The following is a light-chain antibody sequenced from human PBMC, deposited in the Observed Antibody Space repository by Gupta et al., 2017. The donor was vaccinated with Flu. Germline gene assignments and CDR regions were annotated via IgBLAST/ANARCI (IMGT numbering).Light chain of an antibody. CDR2: DAS. J-gene: IGKJ4*01. CDR1: QDIGTY. CDR3: QQYDSLRSIT. Sequence: DIQMTQSPYALSASVGDRVTITCQASQDIGTYLNWYQQKPTEAPKLLIYDASNLETGVSSRLSGSGDGTKDTLTNNSRQQEDIATYYCQQYDSLRSITFGGGTKVEIE. V-gene: IGKV1-33*01.